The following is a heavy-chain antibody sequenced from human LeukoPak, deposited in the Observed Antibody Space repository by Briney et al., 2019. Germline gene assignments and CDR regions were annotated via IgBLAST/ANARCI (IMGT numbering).Heavy chain of an antibody. CDR1: GGSISSYY. J-gene: IGHJ4*02. CDR3: ARGTIGYCSSTSCAFDY. V-gene: IGHV4-59*01. CDR2: IYYSGST. Sequence: SETLSLTCTVSGGSISSYYWSWIRQPPGKGLEWSGYIYYSGSTNYNPSLKSRVTISVDTSKHQFSLKLSSVTAADTAVYYCARGTIGYCSSTSCAFDYWGQGTLVTVSS. D-gene: IGHD2-2*01.